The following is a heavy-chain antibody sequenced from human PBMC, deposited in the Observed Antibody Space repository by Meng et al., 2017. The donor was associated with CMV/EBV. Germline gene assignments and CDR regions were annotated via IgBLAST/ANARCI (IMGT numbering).Heavy chain of an antibody. CDR3: ARPSSSSSLDY. J-gene: IGHJ4*02. D-gene: IGHD6-6*01. CDR2: IYPGDSDT. Sequence: ISGKGSGYSCTSYWIGWVRQMPGKGLEWMGIIYPGDSDTRYSPSFQGQVTISADKSISTAYLQWSSLKASDTAMYYCARPSSSSSLDYWGQGTLVTVSS. CDR1: GYSCTSYW. V-gene: IGHV5-51*01.